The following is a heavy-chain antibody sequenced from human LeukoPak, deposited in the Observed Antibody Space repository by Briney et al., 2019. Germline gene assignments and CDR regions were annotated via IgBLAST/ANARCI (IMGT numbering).Heavy chain of an antibody. CDR2: INHSGST. CDR3: ARHMTVTYDAFDI. Sequence: KSSETLSLTCAVYGGSFSGYYWSWIRQPPGKGLEWIGEINHSGSTNYNPSLKSRVTISVDTSKNQFSLKLSSVTAADTAVYYCARHMTVTYDAFDIWGQGTMVTVSS. J-gene: IGHJ3*02. CDR1: GGSFSGYY. D-gene: IGHD3-22*01. V-gene: IGHV4-34*01.